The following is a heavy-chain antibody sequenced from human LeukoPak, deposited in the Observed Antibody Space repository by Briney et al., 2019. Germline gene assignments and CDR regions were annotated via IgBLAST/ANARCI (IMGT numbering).Heavy chain of an antibody. Sequence: PGGSLRLSCAASGVTFSSYWMHWVRQAPGKGLVWVSRIKSDGSTTTYADSVKGRFTISRDNAKNTLYLQMSSLRAEDTAVYYCARGGTELAVTTTGIDYWGRGTLVTVSS. CDR3: ARGGTELAVTTTGIDY. CDR2: IKSDGSTT. V-gene: IGHV3-74*03. D-gene: IGHD4-11*01. CDR1: GVTFSSYW. J-gene: IGHJ4*02.